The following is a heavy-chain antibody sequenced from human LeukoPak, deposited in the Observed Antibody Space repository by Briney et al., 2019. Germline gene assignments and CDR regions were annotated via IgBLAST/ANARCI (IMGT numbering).Heavy chain of an antibody. CDR3: ARDRVAVAGTRYFDY. V-gene: IGHV3-21*01. J-gene: IGHJ4*02. CDR2: ISSSSSYI. Sequence: GGSLRLSCAASGFTFSSYSMNWVRQAPGKGLEWVSSISSSSSYIYYADSVKGRFTISRDNAKDSLYLQMNSLRAEDTAVYYCARDRVAVAGTRYFDYWGQGTLVTVSS. D-gene: IGHD6-19*01. CDR1: GFTFSSYS.